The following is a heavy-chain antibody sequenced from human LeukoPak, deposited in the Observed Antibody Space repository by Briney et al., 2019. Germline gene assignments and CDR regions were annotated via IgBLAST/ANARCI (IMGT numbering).Heavy chain of an antibody. Sequence: GGSLRLSCAASEFTFSSYSMSWVRQAPGKGLEWVSSITGGGGSTYFADSVKDRFTISRDNSRNTLYLQLNSLRAEDTAVYYCAKSPYYDASGYNREYYFDCWGQGTLVTVSS. V-gene: IGHV3-23*01. CDR3: AKSPYYDASGYNREYYFDC. CDR1: EFTFSSYS. D-gene: IGHD3-22*01. CDR2: ITGGGGST. J-gene: IGHJ4*02.